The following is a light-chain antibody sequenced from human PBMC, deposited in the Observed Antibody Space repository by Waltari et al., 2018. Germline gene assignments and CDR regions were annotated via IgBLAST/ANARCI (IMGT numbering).Light chain of an antibody. CDR3: CSYAGRYTFV. CDR1: GSDVGGYIY. Sequence: QSALTQPRSVSGSPGQSVTISCTGSGSDVGGYIYVSWYHHHPGSAPKVVIYDVDTRPSGVPDRFSGSQSGKTAPLTISGLQAEDEGDYYCCSYAGRYTFVFGSGTRVTVL. CDR2: DVD. J-gene: IGLJ1*01. V-gene: IGLV2-11*01.